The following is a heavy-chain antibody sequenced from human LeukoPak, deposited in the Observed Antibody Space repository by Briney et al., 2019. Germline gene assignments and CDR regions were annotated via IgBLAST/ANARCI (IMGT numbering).Heavy chain of an antibody. CDR3: ARGGSPRPFEV. Sequence: GGSLRLSCAASGFTFGSFWMHWVRQAPGKGLVWVSRINSDGSSTSYADSVKGRFTISRDNTKNTLYLEMNSLRAEDTAVYYCARGGSPRPFEVWGQGTMVTVSS. CDR2: INSDGSST. J-gene: IGHJ3*01. V-gene: IGHV3-74*01. CDR1: GFTFGSFW. D-gene: IGHD3-10*01.